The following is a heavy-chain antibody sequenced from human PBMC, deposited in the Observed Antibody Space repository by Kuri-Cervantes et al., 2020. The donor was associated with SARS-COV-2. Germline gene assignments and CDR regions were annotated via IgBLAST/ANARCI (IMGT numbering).Heavy chain of an antibody. Sequence: SETLSPTCTVSGGSISSSSYYWGWIRQPPGKGLEWIGSIYYSGSTYYNPSLKSRVTISVDTSKNQFSLKLSSVTAADTAVYYCARHPPRDLMPWVDWGQGTLVTVSS. D-gene: IGHD2-2*01. V-gene: IGHV4-39*01. CDR1: GGSISSSSYY. J-gene: IGHJ4*02. CDR3: ARHPPRDLMPWVD. CDR2: IYYSGST.